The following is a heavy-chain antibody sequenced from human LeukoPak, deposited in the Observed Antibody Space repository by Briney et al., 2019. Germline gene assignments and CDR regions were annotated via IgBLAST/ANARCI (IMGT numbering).Heavy chain of an antibody. Sequence: GGSLRLSCAASGFTFTRYAMPWVRQAPGKGLEWVAVISYDGSNKYYADSVKGRFTISRDNSKNTLYLQMNSLRAEDTAVYYCARDKYYYDSSGYYLKASYFDYWGQGTLVTVSS. CDR3: ARDKYYYDSSGYYLKASYFDY. J-gene: IGHJ4*02. D-gene: IGHD3-22*01. V-gene: IGHV3-30-3*01. CDR2: ISYDGSNK. CDR1: GFTFTRYA.